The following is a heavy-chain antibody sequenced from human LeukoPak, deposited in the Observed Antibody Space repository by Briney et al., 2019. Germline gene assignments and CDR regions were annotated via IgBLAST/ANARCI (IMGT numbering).Heavy chain of an antibody. J-gene: IGHJ5*02. Sequence: PSETLSLTCTVSGGSISSGSYYWSWIRQPAGKGLEWIGRIYTSGSTNYNPSLKSRVTISVDTSKNQFSLKLSSVTAADTAVYYCARGGSSSSGRVWFDPWGQGTLVTVSS. D-gene: IGHD6-6*01. CDR2: IYTSGST. CDR1: GGSISSGSYY. V-gene: IGHV4-61*02. CDR3: ARGGSSSSGRVWFDP.